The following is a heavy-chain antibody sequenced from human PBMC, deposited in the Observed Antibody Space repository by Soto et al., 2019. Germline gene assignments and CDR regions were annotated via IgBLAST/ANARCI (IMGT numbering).Heavy chain of an antibody. CDR3: ARGETYLGV. V-gene: IGHV1-69*01. J-gene: IGHJ6*02. CDR2: IIPIFSSR. CDR1: RDTFNTDA. Sequence: QVQVVQSGAEVKKPGSSVKFSCKTSRDTFNTDAFNWVRQAPGQGLEWMGWIIPIFSSRNYAEKFQGRVTITADDSTSTAYMELRSLRFEDTAVYYCARGETYLGVWGQGTTVTVSS. D-gene: IGHD3-16*01.